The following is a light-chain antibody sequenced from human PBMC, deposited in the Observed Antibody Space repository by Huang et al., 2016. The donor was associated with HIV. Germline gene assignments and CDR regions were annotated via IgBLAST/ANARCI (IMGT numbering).Light chain of an antibody. CDR3: QQRSGWPPT. CDR2: EAS. CDR1: QSVGTY. Sequence: DIVLTQSPGTLSLSPGARATLSCRASQSVGTYLTWYQHKPGQAPKLLMQEASNRAAGIPPRFSGSGSGTDFTLTINDLQSEDAVVYYCQQRSGWPPTFGGGTKV. V-gene: IGKV3-11*01. J-gene: IGKJ4*01.